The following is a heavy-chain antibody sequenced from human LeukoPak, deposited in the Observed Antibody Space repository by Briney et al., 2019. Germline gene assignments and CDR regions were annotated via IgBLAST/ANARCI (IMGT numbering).Heavy chain of an antibody. D-gene: IGHD3-10*01. Sequence: GRSLRLSCAASGFFFSNHGMHWVRQAPGKGLEWVAVIPHDGSAKDYADSVKGRFTISRDNSKYTLYLQINSLRAEDTSVYFCAKETGGSASSYLSFFDYWGQGTLVTVSS. CDR3: AKETGGSASSYLSFFDY. CDR2: IPHDGSAK. CDR1: GFFFSNHG. J-gene: IGHJ4*02. V-gene: IGHV3-30*18.